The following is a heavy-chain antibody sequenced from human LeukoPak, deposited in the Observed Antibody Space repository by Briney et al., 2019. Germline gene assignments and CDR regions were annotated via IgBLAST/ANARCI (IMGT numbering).Heavy chain of an antibody. CDR1: GFTFSGYA. CDR3: ARDLAYSRLDY. D-gene: IGHD5-18*01. J-gene: IGHJ4*02. V-gene: IGHV3-23*01. Sequence: PGGSLRLSCAVSGFTFSGYAMSWVRQAPGKGLEWVSTISGSGDYTYYADSVKGRFSVSRDNAENSLYLQMNSLRVEDTAFYYCARDLAYSRLDYWGQGMLVTVSS. CDR2: ISGSGDYT.